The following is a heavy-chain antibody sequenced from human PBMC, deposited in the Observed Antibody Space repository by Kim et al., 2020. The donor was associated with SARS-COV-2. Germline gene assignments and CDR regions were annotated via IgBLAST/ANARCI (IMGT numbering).Heavy chain of an antibody. J-gene: IGHJ5*02. CDR3: AREAAVAGTSGWFDP. D-gene: IGHD6-19*01. CDR2: ISSSSSYI. V-gene: IGHV3-21*01. CDR1: GFTFSSYS. Sequence: GGSLRLSCAASGFTFSSYSMNWVRQAPGKGLEWVSSISSSSSYIYYADSVKGRFTISRDNSKNSLYLQMNSLRAEDTAVYYCAREAAVAGTSGWFDPWGQGTLVTVSS.